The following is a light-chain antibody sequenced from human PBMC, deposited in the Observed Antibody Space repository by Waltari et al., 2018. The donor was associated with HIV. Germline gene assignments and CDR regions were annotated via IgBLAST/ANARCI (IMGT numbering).Light chain of an antibody. CDR2: DVS. J-gene: IGLJ2*01. V-gene: IGLV2-14*03. CDR1: SSDVGGYPY. Sequence: QSALTQPASVSGSPGQSITISCTGTSSDVGGYPYVSWYQQHPDKAPKLLIYDVSVRPSGVLNRFAGSRSGNTASLTISGLRPEDEADYYCSSYTTTSTFVVFGGGTKLTVL. CDR3: SSYTTTSTFVV.